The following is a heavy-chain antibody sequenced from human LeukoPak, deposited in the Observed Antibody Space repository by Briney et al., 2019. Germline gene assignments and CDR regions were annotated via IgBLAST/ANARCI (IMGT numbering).Heavy chain of an antibody. CDR2: IYYSGST. CDR1: GGSISSSSYY. D-gene: IGHD6-19*01. CDR3: ASVAGNFLYYFDY. V-gene: IGHV4-39*07. Sequence: SSETLSLTCTVSGGSISSSSYYWGWIRQPPGKGLEWIGSIYYSGSTYYNSSLKSRVTISVDTSKNQFSLKLSSVTAADTAVYYCASVAGNFLYYFDYWGQGTLVTVSS. J-gene: IGHJ4*02.